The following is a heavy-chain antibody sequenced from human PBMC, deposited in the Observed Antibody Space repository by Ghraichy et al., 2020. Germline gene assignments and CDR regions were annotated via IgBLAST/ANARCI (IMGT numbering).Heavy chain of an antibody. CDR2: INSST. V-gene: IGHV3-23*01. J-gene: IGHJ4*02. CDR1: GFTFSIYG. Sequence: GGSLRLSCAASGFTFSIYGMSWVRQAPGKGLEWVSAINSSTYYADSVKGRFTISRDNSKNTLYLQMNSLRAEDTAVDYCVKETSRSYGDYWGQGTLVTVSS. D-gene: IGHD1-26*01. CDR3: VKETSRSYGDY.